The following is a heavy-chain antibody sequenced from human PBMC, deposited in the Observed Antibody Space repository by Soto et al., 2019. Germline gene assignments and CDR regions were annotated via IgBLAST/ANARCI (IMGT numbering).Heavy chain of an antibody. CDR3: ARGPLDLGFYYDSSVEH. J-gene: IGHJ1*01. Sequence: QVQLQESGPGLVKPSQTLSLTCTVSGGSINSGDYYWSWIRQPPGKGLEWIGYIYYSGSTYYNPSLKSRVTISVDTSKNQFSLKLNSVTAADTAVYYCARGPLDLGFYYDSSVEHWGQGTLVTVSS. D-gene: IGHD3-22*01. V-gene: IGHV4-30-4*01. CDR2: IYYSGST. CDR1: GGSINSGDYY.